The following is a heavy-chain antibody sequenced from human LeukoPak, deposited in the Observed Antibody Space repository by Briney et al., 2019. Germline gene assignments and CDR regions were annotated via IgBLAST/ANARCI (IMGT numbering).Heavy chain of an antibody. Sequence: SGTLSLTCVVSGGSISSTNWWTWVRQPPGKGLEWIGEIYHSGITNYNPSLKSRVTISADTSKNQFSLKLSSVSAADTAVYYCARIGGYSYGWDFDYWGQGTLVTVSS. D-gene: IGHD5-18*01. CDR2: IYHSGIT. CDR3: ARIGGYSYGWDFDY. J-gene: IGHJ4*02. V-gene: IGHV4-4*02. CDR1: GGSISSTNW.